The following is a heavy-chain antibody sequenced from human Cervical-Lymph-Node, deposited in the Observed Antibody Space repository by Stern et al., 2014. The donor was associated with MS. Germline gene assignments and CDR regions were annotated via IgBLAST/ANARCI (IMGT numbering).Heavy chain of an antibody. D-gene: IGHD2/OR15-2a*01. J-gene: IGHJ2*01. Sequence: QVQLVQSGAGVKKPGSSVKVSCTASGGTFSDYAISWIRQAPGQGLEWVGGIHPFFGTTNYAQKFPRRSALTAAAATSTAHMEMSSLRSEDPAICYCARGGNPGWYFDLWGRGALITVS. V-gene: IGHV1-69*01. CDR2: IHPFFGTT. CDR3: ARGGNPGWYFDL. CDR1: GGTFSDYA.